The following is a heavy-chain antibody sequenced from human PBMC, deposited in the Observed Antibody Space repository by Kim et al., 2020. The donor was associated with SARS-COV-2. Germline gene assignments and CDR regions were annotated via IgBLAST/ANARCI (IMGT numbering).Heavy chain of an antibody. V-gene: IGHV3-33*01. J-gene: IGHJ4*02. CDR3: ARGRIVVVPATIAVSVDY. CDR1: GFTFSSYG. Sequence: GGSVRLSCAASGFTFSSYGMHWVRQAPGKGLEWVAVIWYDGSNKYYADSVKGRFTISRDNSKNTLYLQMNSLRAEDTAVYYCARGRIVVVPATIAVSVDYWGQGTLVTVSS. CDR2: IWYDGSNK. D-gene: IGHD2-2*01.